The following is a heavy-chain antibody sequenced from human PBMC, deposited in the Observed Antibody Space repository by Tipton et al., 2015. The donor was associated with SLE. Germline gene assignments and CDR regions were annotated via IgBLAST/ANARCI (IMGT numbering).Heavy chain of an antibody. CDR2: INPNSGGT. CDR3: ARPSGLLWNAFDI. Sequence: GAEVKKPGASVKVSCKASGYTFTGYYMHWVRQAPGQGLEWMGRINPNSGGTNYAQKFQGRVTMTRDTSTSTVYMELSSLRSEDTAVYYCARPSGLLWNAFDIWGQGTMVTVSS. V-gene: IGHV1-2*06. CDR1: GYTFTGYY. J-gene: IGHJ3*02. D-gene: IGHD3-10*01.